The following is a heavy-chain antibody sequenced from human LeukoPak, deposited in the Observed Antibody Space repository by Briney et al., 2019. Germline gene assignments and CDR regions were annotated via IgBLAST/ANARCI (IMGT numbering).Heavy chain of an antibody. CDR3: ARLLAMVDY. V-gene: IGHV3-30*04. D-gene: IGHD5-18*01. CDR1: GFTFSSYA. J-gene: IGHJ4*02. Sequence: PGRSLRLSCAASGFTFSSYAMHWVRQAPGKGLEWVAVISYDGSNKYYADSVKGRFTISRDNSKNTLYLQMNSLRAEDTAVYYCARLLAMVDYWGQGTLVTVSS. CDR2: ISYDGSNK.